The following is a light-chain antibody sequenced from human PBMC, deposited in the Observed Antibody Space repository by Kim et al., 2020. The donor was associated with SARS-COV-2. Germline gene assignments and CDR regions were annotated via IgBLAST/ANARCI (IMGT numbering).Light chain of an antibody. CDR3: QQYDATPFT. Sequence: ASVGDRVTITCQASEDVSDYFNWYHQKPGEAPKVLIRDAANLESGVPSRFSRGGYGTEFSLTITSVQPEDMGTYYCQQYDATPFTFGHGTRLEIK. CDR2: DAA. CDR1: EDVSDY. J-gene: IGKJ5*01. V-gene: IGKV1-33*01.